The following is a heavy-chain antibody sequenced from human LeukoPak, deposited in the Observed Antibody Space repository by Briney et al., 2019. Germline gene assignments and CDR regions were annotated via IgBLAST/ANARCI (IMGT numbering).Heavy chain of an antibody. Sequence: VKVSCKESGGTLSSYVISWVRQAPGQGLEWMGRIFPILGTENYAQKLQGRVTITTDESTSTAYTELSSLRSEDTAVYYCAREGYDGYLLDAFDFWGQGTMVTVSS. V-gene: IGHV1-69*13. CDR3: AREGYDGYLLDAFDF. CDR1: GGTLSSYV. J-gene: IGHJ3*01. CDR2: IFPILGTE. D-gene: IGHD3-22*01.